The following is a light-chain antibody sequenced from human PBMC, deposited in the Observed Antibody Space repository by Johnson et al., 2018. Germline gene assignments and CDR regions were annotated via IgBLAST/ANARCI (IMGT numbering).Light chain of an antibody. CDR1: SSNIGNNY. CDR3: GTWDSSLRAGNV. J-gene: IGLJ1*01. CDR2: ENN. Sequence: QSVLTQPPSVSAAPGQKVTISCSGSSSNIGNNYVSWYQQLPGTAPKLLIYENNKRPSGIPDRFSGSKSGTSATLGITGLQTGDEADYYFGTWDSSLRAGNVFGTETKVTVL. V-gene: IGLV1-51*02.